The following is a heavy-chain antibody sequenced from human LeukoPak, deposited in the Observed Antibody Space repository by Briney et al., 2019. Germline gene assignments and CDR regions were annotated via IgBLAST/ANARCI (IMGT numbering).Heavy chain of an antibody. CDR3: ASFSYPGYYGMDV. CDR2: INHSGST. V-gene: IGHV4-34*01. D-gene: IGHD1-26*01. J-gene: IGHJ6*02. Sequence: SETLSLTCAVYGGSFSGYYWSWIRQPPGKGLEWIGEINHSGSTNYNPSLKSRVTISVDTSKNQFSLKLSSVTAADTAVYYCASFSYPGYYGMDVWGQGTTVTVSS. CDR1: GGSFSGYY.